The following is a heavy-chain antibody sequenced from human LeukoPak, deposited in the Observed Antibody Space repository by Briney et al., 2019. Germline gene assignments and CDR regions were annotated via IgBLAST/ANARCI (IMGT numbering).Heavy chain of an antibody. Sequence: ASVKVPCKASGYTCTGYYMHWVRQAPGQGLEWMGWINPNSGGTNYAQKFQGRVTMTRDTSISTAYMELSRLRSDDTAVYYCARDGSGSYYYYYYGMDVWGQGTTVTVSS. CDR1: GYTCTGYY. CDR2: INPNSGGT. V-gene: IGHV1-2*02. CDR3: ARDGSGSYYYYYYGMDV. J-gene: IGHJ6*02. D-gene: IGHD3-10*01.